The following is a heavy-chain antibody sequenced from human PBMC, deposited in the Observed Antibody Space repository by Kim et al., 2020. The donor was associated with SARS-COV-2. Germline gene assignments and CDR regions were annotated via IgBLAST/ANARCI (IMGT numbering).Heavy chain of an antibody. CDR3: ARDREAVAGPPSDAFDI. Sequence: FQGRVTMTRDTSTSTVYMELSSLRSEDTAVYYCARDREAVAGPPSDAFDIWGQGTMVTVSS. J-gene: IGHJ3*02. V-gene: IGHV1-46*01. D-gene: IGHD6-19*01.